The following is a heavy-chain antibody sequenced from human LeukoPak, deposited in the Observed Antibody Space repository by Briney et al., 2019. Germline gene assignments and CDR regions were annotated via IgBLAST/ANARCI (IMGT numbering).Heavy chain of an antibody. V-gene: IGHV1-18*01. CDR3: ASDIEEGSSSWYKRYYFDY. CDR1: VYTFTSYG. D-gene: IGHD6-13*01. J-gene: IGHJ4*02. Sequence: GASVTVSCTASVYTFTSYGISWVREARGQGLEGMGWISVYNGNTKYVQKLQGRVTMTTDTSTSTAYMELRSLRSYDTAVYYCASDIEEGSSSWYKRYYFDYWGQGTLVTVSS. CDR2: ISVYNGNT.